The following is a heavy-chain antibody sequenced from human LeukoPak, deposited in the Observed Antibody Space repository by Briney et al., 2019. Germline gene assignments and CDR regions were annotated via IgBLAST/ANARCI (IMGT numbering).Heavy chain of an antibody. CDR3: ASLPGPYYYYMDV. CDR2: INHSGST. Sequence: KPSETLSLTCAVYGGSFSGYYWSWIRQPPGKGLEWIGEINHSGSTNYNPSLKSRVTISVDTSKNQFSLKLSSVTAADTAVYYCASLPGPYYYYMDVWGKGTTVTISS. J-gene: IGHJ6*03. V-gene: IGHV4-34*01. CDR1: GGSFSGYY.